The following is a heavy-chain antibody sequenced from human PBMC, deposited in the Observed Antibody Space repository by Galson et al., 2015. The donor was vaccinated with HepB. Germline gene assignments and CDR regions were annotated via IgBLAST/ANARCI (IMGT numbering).Heavy chain of an antibody. Sequence: SGAEVKKPGESLRISCKGSGYSFTSYWISWVRQMPGKGLEWMGRIDPSDSYTNYSPSFQGHVTISADKSISTAYLQWSSLKASDTAMYYCARHAPGMATIPGSYYYYYMDVWGKGTTVTVSS. J-gene: IGHJ6*03. CDR1: GYSFTSYW. CDR3: ARHAPGMATIPGSYYYYYMDV. D-gene: IGHD5-24*01. V-gene: IGHV5-10-1*01. CDR2: IDPSDSYT.